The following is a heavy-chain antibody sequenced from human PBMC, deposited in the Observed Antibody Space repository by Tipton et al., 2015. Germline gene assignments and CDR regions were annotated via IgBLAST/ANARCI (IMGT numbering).Heavy chain of an antibody. V-gene: IGHV4-59*12. J-gene: IGHJ6*02. CDR3: ASRGAGTSHYAMDV. CDR2: ISYSGST. Sequence: TLSLTCTVSDGSISDYYWNWIRQSPGKGLEWIGYISYSGSTIYNPSLQSRVTISVDTSKNQFSLKLTSVTAADTAVYYCASRGAGTSHYAMDVWGQGTTVTVSS. CDR1: DGSISDYY. D-gene: IGHD6-19*01.